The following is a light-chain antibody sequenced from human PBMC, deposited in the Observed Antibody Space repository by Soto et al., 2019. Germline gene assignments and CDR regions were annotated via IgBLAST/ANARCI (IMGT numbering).Light chain of an antibody. V-gene: IGLV2-14*01. CDR2: DVT. CDR1: SSDVGGYNY. Sequence: QSVLTQPASVSGSPGQSITLSCTGTSSDVGGYNYVSWYQQHPGKAPKLMIYDVTNRPSGVSNRFSGSKSGNTASLTISGLQAEDEADYYCSSYTSGSTVVFGGGTKVTVL. CDR3: SSYTSGSTVV. J-gene: IGLJ2*01.